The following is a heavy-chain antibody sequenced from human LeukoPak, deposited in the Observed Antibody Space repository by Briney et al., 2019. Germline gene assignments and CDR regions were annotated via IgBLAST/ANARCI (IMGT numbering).Heavy chain of an antibody. Sequence: PGGSLRLSCAASGFTFSSYEMNWVRQAPGKGLEWVSSISSSSSYIYYADSVKGRFTISRDNAKNSLYLQMNSLRAEDTAVYYCASRVAVAGTGWDYWGQGTLVTVSS. J-gene: IGHJ4*02. CDR3: ASRVAVAGTGWDY. CDR1: GFTFSSYE. CDR2: ISSSSSYI. V-gene: IGHV3-21*01. D-gene: IGHD6-19*01.